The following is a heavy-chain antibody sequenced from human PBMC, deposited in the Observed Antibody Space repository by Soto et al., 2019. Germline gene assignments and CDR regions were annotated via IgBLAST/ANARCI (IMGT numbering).Heavy chain of an antibody. CDR3: ANSTPYCSSTSCHDAFDI. D-gene: IGHD2-2*01. CDR2: ISNSGGST. J-gene: IGHJ3*02. Sequence: GGSLRLSCAASGFTFSSYAMSWVRQAPGKGLEWVSVISNSGGSTYYADSVKGRFTISRDNSKNTLYLQMNSLRAEDTAVYYCANSTPYCSSTSCHDAFDIWGQGTMVTVS. CDR1: GFTFSSYA. V-gene: IGHV3-23*01.